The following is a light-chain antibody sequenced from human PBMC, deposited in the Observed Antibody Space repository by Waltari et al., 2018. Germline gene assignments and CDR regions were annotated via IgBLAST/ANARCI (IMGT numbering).Light chain of an antibody. Sequence: DIQMTQSPSSLSASIGDRVTITCRASQSIRKYVNWYQQKPGKPPHLLIYTASNLQRGVPSRFSGSGSGTDFTLTISSLQPEDFATYFCQQSYSIPYTFGQGTKLEI. J-gene: IGKJ2*01. CDR2: TAS. CDR1: QSIRKY. V-gene: IGKV1-39*01. CDR3: QQSYSIPYT.